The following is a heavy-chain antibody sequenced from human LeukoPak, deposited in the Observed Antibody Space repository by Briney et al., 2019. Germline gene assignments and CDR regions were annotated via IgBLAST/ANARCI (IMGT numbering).Heavy chain of an antibody. D-gene: IGHD2-15*01. J-gene: IGHJ3*01. V-gene: IGHV3-33*01. CDR2: IWYDGSNK. Sequence: PGGSLRLSCAASGFTFNTFDMHWVRQAPGKGLEWVAVIWYDGSNKYYADSVKGRFTISRDNSKNTLYLQMNSLGAEDTAVYYCARQSSATIVSAFAFWGQGTMVTVSS. CDR1: GFTFNTFD. CDR3: ARQSSATIVSAFAF.